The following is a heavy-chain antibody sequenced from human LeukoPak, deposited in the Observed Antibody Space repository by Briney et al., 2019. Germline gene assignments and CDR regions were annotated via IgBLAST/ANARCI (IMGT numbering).Heavy chain of an antibody. CDR2: IYYSGST. CDR1: GGSISSYY. V-gene: IGHV4-59*01. CDR3: ARAIMEYSLGGGAFDI. Sequence: KPSETLSLTCTVSGGSISSYYWSWIRQPPGKGLEWIGYIYYSGSTNYNPSLKSRVTISVDTSKNQFSLKLSSVTAADTAVYYCARAIMEYSLGGGAFDIWGQGTMVTVSS. D-gene: IGHD2-8*01. J-gene: IGHJ3*02.